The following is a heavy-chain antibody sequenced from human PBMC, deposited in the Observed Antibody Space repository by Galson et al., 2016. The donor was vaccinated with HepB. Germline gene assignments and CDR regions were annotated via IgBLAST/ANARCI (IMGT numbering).Heavy chain of an antibody. D-gene: IGHD1-26*01. CDR3: ATVGADQYYYHYGMDV. J-gene: IGHJ6*02. Sequence: SVKVSCKVSGYTLTYLSIHWVRQAPGKGLEWMGGFDPEDGAPIYAQKFQGRVMVTEDTSTDTAYVELSSLRSEDTAVYYCATVGADQYYYHYGMDVWGQGTTVTVSS. CDR1: GYTLTYLS. V-gene: IGHV1-24*01. CDR2: FDPEDGAP.